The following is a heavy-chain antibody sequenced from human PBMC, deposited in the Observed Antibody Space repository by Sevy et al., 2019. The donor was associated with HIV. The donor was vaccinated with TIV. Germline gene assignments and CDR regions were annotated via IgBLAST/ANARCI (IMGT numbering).Heavy chain of an antibody. J-gene: IGHJ6*02. D-gene: IGHD4-17*01. CDR3: ARVTIDRYYYYYGMDV. Sequence: SETLSLTCTVSGGSVSSGSYYWSWIRQPPGKGLEWIGYIYYSGSTNYNPSLKSRVTISVDTSKNQFSLMLSSVTAADTAVYYCARVTIDRYYYYYGMDVWGQGTTVTVSS. CDR2: IYYSGST. V-gene: IGHV4-61*01. CDR1: GGSVSSGSYY.